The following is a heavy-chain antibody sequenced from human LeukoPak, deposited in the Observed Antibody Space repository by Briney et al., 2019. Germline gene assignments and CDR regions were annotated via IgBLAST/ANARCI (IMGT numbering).Heavy chain of an antibody. CDR2: ISYDGSNK. D-gene: IGHD3-10*01. J-gene: IGHJ4*02. Sequence: GGSLRLSCAASGFTFSSYGMHWVRQAPGKGLEWVAVISYDGSNKYYADSVKGRFTIFRDNSKNTLYLQMNSLRAEDTAVYYCAKSAHRYYGSGSYYMDYWGQGTLVTVSS. V-gene: IGHV3-30*18. CDR3: AKSAHRYYGSGSYYMDY. CDR1: GFTFSSYG.